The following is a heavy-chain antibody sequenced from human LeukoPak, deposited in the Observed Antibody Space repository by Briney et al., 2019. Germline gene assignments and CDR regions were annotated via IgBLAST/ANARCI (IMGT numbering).Heavy chain of an antibody. CDR2: IYYSGST. CDR3: ARNSDDTVTTLVDY. CDR1: GGSISSSSYY. D-gene: IGHD4-17*01. Sequence: SETLSLTCTVSGGSISSSSYYWGWIRQPPGKGLEWIGSIYYSGSTYYNPSLKSRVTISVDTSKNQFSLKLSSVTAADTAVYYCARNSDDTVTTLVDYWGQGTLVTVSS. J-gene: IGHJ4*02. V-gene: IGHV4-39*07.